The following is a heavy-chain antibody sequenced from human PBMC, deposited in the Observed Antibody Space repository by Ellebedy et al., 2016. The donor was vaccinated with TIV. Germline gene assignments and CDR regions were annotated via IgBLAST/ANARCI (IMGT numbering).Heavy chain of an antibody. D-gene: IGHD2-2*01. CDR2: IWYDGSNK. CDR1: GFTFSYYG. V-gene: IGHV3-33*08. J-gene: IGHJ4*02. CDR3: ARGGPGSSSPHDY. Sequence: GESLKISCEASGFTFSYYGIHWVRQAPGKGLEWVAVIWYDGSNKYYADSVKGRFTISRDNSQNTLSLKMNSLRAEDTAVYYCARGGPGSSSPHDYWGQGTLVTVSS.